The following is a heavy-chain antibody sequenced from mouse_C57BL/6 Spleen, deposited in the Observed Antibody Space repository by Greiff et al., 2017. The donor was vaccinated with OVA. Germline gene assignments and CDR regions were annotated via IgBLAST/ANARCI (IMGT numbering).Heavy chain of an antibody. D-gene: IGHD3-3*01. CDR2: IYPGDGDT. CDR3: ARLGDDGAY. CDR1: GYAFSSSW. Sequence: VQLQQSGPELVKPGASVKISCKASGYAFSSSWMNWVKQRPGKGLEWIGRIYPGDGDTNYNGKFKGKATLTADKSSSTAYMQLSSLTSEDSAVYFCARLGDDGAYWGQGTLVTVSA. J-gene: IGHJ3*01. V-gene: IGHV1-82*01.